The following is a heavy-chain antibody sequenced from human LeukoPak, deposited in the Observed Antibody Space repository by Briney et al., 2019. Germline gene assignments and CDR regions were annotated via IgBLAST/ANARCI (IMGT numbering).Heavy chain of an antibody. D-gene: IGHD6-19*01. CDR1: GGSISSGSDF. Sequence: PSQTLSLTCTVSGGSISSGSDFWSWIRQPAGKGLEWIGRISTSGSTNYNPSLKSRVTISVDTSKNQFSLKLSSVTAADTAVYYCARPAVAGTGTFDYWGQGTLVTVSS. V-gene: IGHV4-61*02. CDR2: ISTSGST. J-gene: IGHJ4*02. CDR3: ARPAVAGTGTFDY.